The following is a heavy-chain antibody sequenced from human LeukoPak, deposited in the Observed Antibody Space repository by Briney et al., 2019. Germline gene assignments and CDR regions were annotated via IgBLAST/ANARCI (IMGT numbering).Heavy chain of an antibody. CDR2: IYSSGGT. CDR1: VGSISSYY. CDR3: AKSGYNYGWFDP. D-gene: IGHD5-18*01. Sequence: SEPLSLTCTVSVGSISSYYWGWMRQPPGKGLEWIGYIYSSGGTNFNPSFKSPVTISVDTAKNQLPLKLSSVTAADTAVYYCAKSGYNYGWFDPWGQGTRVPVST. V-gene: IGHV4-59*01. J-gene: IGHJ5*02.